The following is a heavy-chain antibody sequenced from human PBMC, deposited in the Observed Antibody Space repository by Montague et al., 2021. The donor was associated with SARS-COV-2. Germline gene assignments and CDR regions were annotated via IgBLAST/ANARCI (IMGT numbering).Heavy chain of an antibody. D-gene: IGHD3-16*02. CDR3: ARGYDYVWGSYRYLHWFDP. Sequence: SETLSLTCVVYGGSFSGYYWSWIRQPPGKGLEWIGEINHSGSTNYNPSLKSRVTISVDTSKNQFSLKLSSVTAAGTAVYYCARGYDYVWGSYRYLHWFDPWGQGTLVTVSS. J-gene: IGHJ5*02. CDR1: GGSFSGYY. CDR2: INHSGST. V-gene: IGHV4-34*01.